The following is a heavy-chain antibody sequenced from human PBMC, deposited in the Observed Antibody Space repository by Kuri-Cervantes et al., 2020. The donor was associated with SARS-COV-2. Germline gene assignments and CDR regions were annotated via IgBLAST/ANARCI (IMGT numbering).Heavy chain of an antibody. CDR1: GFTFSSYS. V-gene: IGHV3-21*01. CDR2: ISSSSSYI. Sequence: GESLKISCAASGFTFSSYSMNWVRQAPGKGLEWVSSISSSSSYIYYADSVKGRFTISRDNAKNSLYLQMNSLRAEDTAVYYCAGDRDGYSSSWYGGYYYGMDVWGQGTTVTVSS. CDR3: AGDRDGYSSSWYGGYYYGMDV. D-gene: IGHD6-13*01. J-gene: IGHJ6*02.